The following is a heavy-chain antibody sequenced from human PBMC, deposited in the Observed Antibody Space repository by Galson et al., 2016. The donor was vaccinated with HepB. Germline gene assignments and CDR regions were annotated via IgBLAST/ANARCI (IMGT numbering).Heavy chain of an antibody. Sequence: SLRLSCATSGFTFTDSGLIWVRQTPGKGLEWVSGINWSGGSTAYADSVKGRFTISRDNATTSLFLQMNSLRGEDSALYYCAGVASMTETWFGDSWGQGTLVTVPS. CDR3: AGVASMTETWFGDS. D-gene: IGHD3-10*01. CDR2: INWSGGST. J-gene: IGHJ5*02. CDR1: GFTFTDSG. V-gene: IGHV3-20*04.